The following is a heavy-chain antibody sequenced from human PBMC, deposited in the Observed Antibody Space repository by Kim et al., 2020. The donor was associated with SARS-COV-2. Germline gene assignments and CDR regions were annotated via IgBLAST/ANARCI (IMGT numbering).Heavy chain of an antibody. V-gene: IGHV3-23*01. CDR3: AKKTALAGNLDY. J-gene: IGHJ4*02. D-gene: IGHD6-19*01. Sequence: YADSVKARFTISRDNSKNTLYLQMNGLRAEDTAVYYCAKKTALAGNLDYWGQGTLVTVSS.